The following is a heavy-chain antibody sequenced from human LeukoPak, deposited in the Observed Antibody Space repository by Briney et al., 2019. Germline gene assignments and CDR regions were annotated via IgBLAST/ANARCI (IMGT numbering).Heavy chain of an antibody. D-gene: IGHD6-13*01. CDR2: IIPIFGTA. V-gene: IGHV1-69*06. Sequence: SVKVSCKASGGTFSSYAISWVRQAPGQGLEWMGGIIPIFGTANYAQKFQGRVTITADKSTSTAYMELSSLRSEDTAVYYCARGFAAAGFPVGYWGQGTLVTVSS. CDR3: ARGFAAAGFPVGY. J-gene: IGHJ4*02. CDR1: GGTFSSYA.